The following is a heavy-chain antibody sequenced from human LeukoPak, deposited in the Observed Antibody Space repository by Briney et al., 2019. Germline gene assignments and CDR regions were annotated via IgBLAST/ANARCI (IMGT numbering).Heavy chain of an antibody. CDR1: GYTFTSYY. CDR2: ISAYNGNT. J-gene: IGHJ3*02. CDR3: ARDRSPLSYYYGSGSYYADAFDI. D-gene: IGHD3-10*01. V-gene: IGHV1-18*04. Sequence: ASVKVSCKASGYTFTSYYMHWVRQAPGQGLEWMGWISAYNGNTNYAQKLQGRVTMTTDTSTSTAYMELRSLRSDDTAVNYCARDRSPLSYYYGSGSYYADAFDIWGQGTMVTVSS.